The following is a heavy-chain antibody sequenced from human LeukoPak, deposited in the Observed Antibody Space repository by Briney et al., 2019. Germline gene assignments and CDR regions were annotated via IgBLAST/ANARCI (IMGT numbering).Heavy chain of an antibody. CDR1: GGSISTTTYS. Sequence: SETLSLTCTVSGGSISTTTYSWSWIRQPPEKGLEWIGYIYSSGSTYYNPSLKSRVTISVDTSKNQFSLKLSSVTAADTAVYYCARDLGLFGSYYFDYWGQGTLVTVSS. CDR3: ARDLGLFGSYYFDY. J-gene: IGHJ4*02. V-gene: IGHV4-30-4*07. CDR2: IYSSGST. D-gene: IGHD3-10*01.